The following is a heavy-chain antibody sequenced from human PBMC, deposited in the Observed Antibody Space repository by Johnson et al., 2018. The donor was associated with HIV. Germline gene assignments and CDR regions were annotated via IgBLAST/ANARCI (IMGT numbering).Heavy chain of an antibody. CDR3: AGGYVAGRGDAFDI. D-gene: IGHD3-10*01. Sequence: EVQLVESGGVVVQPGGSLRLSCAASGFTFSNYAMSWVRRAPGKGLEWVSTISGDAGSTYYADSVRGRFTLSRDNSKNTLYLQMNSLRAEDTAVYYCAGGYVAGRGDAFDIWGQGTMVTVSS. CDR2: ISGDAGST. J-gene: IGHJ3*02. V-gene: IGHV3-23*04. CDR1: GFTFSNYA.